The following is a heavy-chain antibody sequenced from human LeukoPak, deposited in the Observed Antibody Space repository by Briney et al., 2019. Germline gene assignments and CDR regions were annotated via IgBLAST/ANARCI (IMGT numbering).Heavy chain of an antibody. D-gene: IGHD4-23*01. CDR3: ARMSTVVTRGVFDY. J-gene: IGHJ4*02. V-gene: IGHV4-61*02. CDR2: IYTSGST. CDR1: GNSISSGDNY. Sequence: PSETLSLTCTVSGNSISSGDNYWSWIRQPAGKGLEWIGRIYTSGSTNYNPSLKSRVTMSVDTSKNQFSLKLSSVTAADTAVYYCARMSTVVTRGVFDYWGQGTLVTVSS.